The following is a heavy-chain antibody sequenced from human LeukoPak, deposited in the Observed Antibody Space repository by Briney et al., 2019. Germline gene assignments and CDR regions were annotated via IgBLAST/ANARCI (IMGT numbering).Heavy chain of an antibody. Sequence: SETLSLTCTVSDGSITNYDWSWIRQPPGKGLEWIGYIYYSGSTNYNPSLKSRVTISVDTSKNQFSLKLSSVTAADTAVYYCASPYSSSWYYYWGQGTLVTVSS. CDR3: ASPYSSSWYYY. CDR2: IYYSGST. CDR1: DGSITNYD. J-gene: IGHJ4*02. D-gene: IGHD6-13*01. V-gene: IGHV4-59*08.